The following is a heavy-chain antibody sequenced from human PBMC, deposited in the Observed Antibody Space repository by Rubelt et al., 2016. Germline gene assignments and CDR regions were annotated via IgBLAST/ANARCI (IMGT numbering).Heavy chain of an antibody. Sequence: QVQGQQWGARLLTPSETLALTCGVDDRSFSGFFWSWIRQPPGKGLEWIGYISYSGSTSYNPSLKSRVTISEDTSKNQFSLKMGSVTAADTAVYYCARQDSWYYFDHWGQGTLVTVSS. V-gene: IGHV4-59*08. D-gene: IGHD4-11*01. J-gene: IGHJ4*02. CDR3: ARQDSWYYFDH. CDR1: DRSFSGFF. CDR2: ISYSGST.